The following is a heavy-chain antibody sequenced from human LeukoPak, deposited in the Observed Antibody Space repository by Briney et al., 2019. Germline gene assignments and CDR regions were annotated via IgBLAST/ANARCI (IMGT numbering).Heavy chain of an antibody. D-gene: IGHD3-3*01. CDR3: ARGPKGKRFYSPWNYYYYYMDV. J-gene: IGHJ6*03. CDR1: GGTFTSYD. Sequence: ASVKVSCKASGGTFTSYDINWVRQATGQELEWMGWVNPNSGNTGYAQKFQGRVTITRNTSISTAYMELSSLRSEDTAVYYCARGPKGKRFYSPWNYYYYYMDVWGKGTTVTVSS. CDR2: VNPNSGNT. V-gene: IGHV1-8*03.